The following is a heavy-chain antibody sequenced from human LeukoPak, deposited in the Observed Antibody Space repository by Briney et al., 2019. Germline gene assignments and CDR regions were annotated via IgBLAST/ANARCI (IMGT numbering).Heavy chain of an antibody. CDR2: INHSGST. D-gene: IGHD3-16*02. Sequence: SETLSLTCAVYGGSFSGYYWSWIRQPPGKGLEWIGEINHSGSTNYNPSLKSRVTISVDTSKNQFSLKLSSVTAADTAVYYCARRETYDYVWGSYRYKVSYYFDYWGQGTLVTVSS. V-gene: IGHV4-34*01. CDR3: ARRETYDYVWGSYRYKVSYYFDY. CDR1: GGSFSGYY. J-gene: IGHJ4*02.